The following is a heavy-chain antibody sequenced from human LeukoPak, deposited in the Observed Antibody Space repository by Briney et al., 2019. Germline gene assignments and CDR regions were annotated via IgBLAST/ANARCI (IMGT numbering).Heavy chain of an antibody. Sequence: SQTLSLTCTVSGGSISSGDYYWSWIRHPPGKGLEWVGYIYYSGSTYYNPSLKSRVTISVDTSKNQFSLKLSSVTAADTAVYYCARVIIENAFDIWGQGTMVTVSS. CDR3: ARVIIENAFDI. D-gene: IGHD3-10*01. CDR1: GGSISSGDYY. J-gene: IGHJ3*02. CDR2: IYYSGST. V-gene: IGHV4-30-4*08.